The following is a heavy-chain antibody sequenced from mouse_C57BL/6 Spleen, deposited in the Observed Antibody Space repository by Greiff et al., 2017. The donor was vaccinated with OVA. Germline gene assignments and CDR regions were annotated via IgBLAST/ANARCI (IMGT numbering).Heavy chain of an antibody. Sequence: VQLQQPGAELVKPGASVKLSCKASGYTFTSYWMHWVKQRPGQGLEWIGMIHPNSGSTNYNEKFKSKATLTVDKSSSTAYMQLSSLTSEDSAVYYCARPYGSSPFYAMDYWGQGTSVTVSS. J-gene: IGHJ4*01. CDR1: GYTFTSYW. CDR2: IHPNSGST. D-gene: IGHD1-1*01. CDR3: ARPYGSSPFYAMDY. V-gene: IGHV1-64*01.